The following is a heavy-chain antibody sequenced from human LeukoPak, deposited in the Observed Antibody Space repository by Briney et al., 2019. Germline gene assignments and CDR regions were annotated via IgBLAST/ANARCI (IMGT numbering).Heavy chain of an antibody. D-gene: IGHD6-19*01. J-gene: IGHJ4*02. CDR2: ISWNSGSI. CDR3: AKDIMSGWYVLDY. Sequence: PGRSLRLSCAASGFTFEDYAMHGVREAPGKGLDWGSGISWNSGSIGYADSVKGRFTISRDNAKNSLYLQMNSLRAEDTALYYCAKDIMSGWYVLDYWGQGTLVTVSS. CDR1: GFTFEDYA. V-gene: IGHV3-9*01.